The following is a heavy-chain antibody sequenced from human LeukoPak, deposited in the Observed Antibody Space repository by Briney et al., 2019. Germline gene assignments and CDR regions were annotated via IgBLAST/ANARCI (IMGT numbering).Heavy chain of an antibody. Sequence: GGSLRLSCAASGFTFSSCSMTWVRQAPGKGLEWVSYISSSGSTIYYADSVKGRFTISRDNAKNSLYLQMNSLRAEDTAVYYCAREVYYDYVWRSYRYTGFAHGMDVWGQGTTVTVSS. CDR3: AREVYYDYVWRSYRYTGFAHGMDV. CDR2: ISSSGSTI. D-gene: IGHD3-16*02. J-gene: IGHJ6*02. V-gene: IGHV3-48*04. CDR1: GFTFSSCS.